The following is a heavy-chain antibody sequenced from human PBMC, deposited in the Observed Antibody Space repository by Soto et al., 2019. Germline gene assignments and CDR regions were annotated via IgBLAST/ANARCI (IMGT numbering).Heavy chain of an antibody. J-gene: IGHJ6*02. V-gene: IGHV3-30-3*01. Sequence: QVQLVESGGGVVQPGRSLRLSCAASGFTFSSYAMHWVRQAPGKGLEWVAVISYDGSNTYYADSVKGRFTISRDNLKNRLYLQRNSLRAEDTAVYYCARDLGAYSSSGRYYYGMDVWGQGTTVTVSS. CDR1: GFTFSSYA. D-gene: IGHD6-13*01. CDR3: ARDLGAYSSSGRYYYGMDV. CDR2: ISYDGSNT.